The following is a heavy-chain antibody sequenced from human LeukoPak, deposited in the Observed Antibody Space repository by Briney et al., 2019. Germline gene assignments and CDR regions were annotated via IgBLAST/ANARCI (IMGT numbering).Heavy chain of an antibody. J-gene: IGHJ4*02. CDR2: IYPGDSDT. CDR3: ARHWGSGSHIDY. Sequence: GESLKISCKGYGHSFTRHWIGWVRQMPGKGLAWMGIIYPGDSDTRYSPSFQGQVTISVDKSITTAYLQWSRLKASDTAMYYCARHWGSGSHIDYCGQGTLVTVSS. V-gene: IGHV5-51*01. D-gene: IGHD3-10*01. CDR1: GHSFTRHW.